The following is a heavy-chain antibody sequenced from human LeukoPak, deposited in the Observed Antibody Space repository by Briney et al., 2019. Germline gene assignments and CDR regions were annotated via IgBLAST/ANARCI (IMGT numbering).Heavy chain of an antibody. CDR3: ARSRGILEYYFDY. J-gene: IGHJ4*02. Sequence: SVKVSCKASGGTFSSYAISWVRQAPGQGLEWMGGIIPIFGTANYAQKFQGRVTITADESTSTAYMELSSLRSEDTAVHYCARSRGILEYYFDYWGQGTLVTVSS. CDR2: IIPIFGTA. CDR1: GGTFSSYA. V-gene: IGHV1-69*13.